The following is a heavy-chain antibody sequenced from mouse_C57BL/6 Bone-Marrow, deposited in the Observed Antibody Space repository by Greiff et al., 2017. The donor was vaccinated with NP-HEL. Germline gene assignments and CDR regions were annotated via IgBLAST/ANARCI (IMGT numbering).Heavy chain of an antibody. CDR2: IDPSDSET. D-gene: IGHD1-1*01. CDR1: GYTFTSYW. V-gene: IGHV1-52*01. J-gene: IGHJ3*01. Sequence: QLQQPGAELVRPGSSVKLSCKASGYTFTSYWMHWVKQRPIQGLEWIGNIDPSDSETHYNQKFKDKATLTVDKSSSTAYMQLSSLTSEDSAVYYCARDEFYYYGSSYLFAYWGQGTLVTVSA. CDR3: ARDEFYYYGSSYLFAY.